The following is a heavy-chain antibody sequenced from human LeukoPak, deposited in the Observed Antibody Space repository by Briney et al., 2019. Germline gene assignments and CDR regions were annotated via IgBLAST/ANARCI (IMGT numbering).Heavy chain of an antibody. CDR1: GFTFSSYE. CDR3: ARILVGATSPEGLDY. V-gene: IGHV3-48*03. CDR2: ISSSGSTI. J-gene: IGHJ4*02. D-gene: IGHD1-26*01. Sequence: GGSLRLSCAASGFTFSSYEMNWVRQAPGKGLEWVSYISSSGSTIYYADSVKGRFTISRDNAKNSLYLRMNSLRAEDTAVYYCARILVGATSPEGLDYWGQGTLVTVSS.